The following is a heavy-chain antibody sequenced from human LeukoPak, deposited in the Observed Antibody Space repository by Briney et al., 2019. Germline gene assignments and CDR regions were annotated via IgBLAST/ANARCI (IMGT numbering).Heavy chain of an antibody. V-gene: IGHV3-74*01. CDR3: ARDKHYYDSSNYV. Sequence: GGSLRLSCAGSGFTFSSYWMHWVRQAPGKGLVWVSRVNSDGTGTTYADSVRGRFPISRDNAKNSLYLQMNSLRAEDTALYYCARDKHYYDSSNYVWGQGTLVTVSS. CDR2: VNSDGTGT. J-gene: IGHJ4*02. D-gene: IGHD3-22*01. CDR1: GFTFSSYW.